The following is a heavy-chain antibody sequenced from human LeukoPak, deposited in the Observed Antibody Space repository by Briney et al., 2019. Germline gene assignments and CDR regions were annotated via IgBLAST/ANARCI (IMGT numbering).Heavy chain of an antibody. Sequence: ASVKVSCKASGGTFSSYAISWVRQAPGQGLEWMGGIIPIFGTANYARKFQGRVTITADESTSTAYMELSSLRSEDTAVYYCAREKYYYDSRTDAFDIWGQGTMVTVSS. CDR2: IIPIFGTA. J-gene: IGHJ3*02. V-gene: IGHV1-69*01. D-gene: IGHD3-22*01. CDR3: AREKYYYDSRTDAFDI. CDR1: GGTFSSYA.